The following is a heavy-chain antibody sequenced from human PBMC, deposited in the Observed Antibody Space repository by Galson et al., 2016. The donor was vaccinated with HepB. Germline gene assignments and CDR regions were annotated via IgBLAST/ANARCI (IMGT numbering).Heavy chain of an antibody. CDR2: ISYHGSNK. D-gene: IGHD3-10*01. CDR1: GFSFSSSA. CDR3: ARDGYYYGSGSYGAATY. V-gene: IGHV3-30*04. Sequence: SLRLSCAASGFSFSSSAMHWVRQAPGKGLEWVAVISYHGSNKYYVESVKGRFTISRDNSKNTLYLQMNSLRVEDTAMYYCARDGYYYGSGSYGAATYWGQGTPVTVSS. J-gene: IGHJ4*02.